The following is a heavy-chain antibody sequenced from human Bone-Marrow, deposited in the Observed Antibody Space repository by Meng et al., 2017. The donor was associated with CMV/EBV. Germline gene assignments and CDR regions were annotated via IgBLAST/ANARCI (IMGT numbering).Heavy chain of an antibody. CDR2: IWYDGSNK. V-gene: IGHV3-33*01. D-gene: IGHD3-10*01. CDR1: GFTFSSYG. Sequence: GESLKISCAASGFTFSSYGMHWVRQAPGKGLEWVAVIWYDGSNKYYADSVKGRFTISRDNSKNTLYLQMNSLRAEDTAVYYCARTGNWFDPWGQGTLVTVSS. CDR3: ARTGNWFDP. J-gene: IGHJ5*02.